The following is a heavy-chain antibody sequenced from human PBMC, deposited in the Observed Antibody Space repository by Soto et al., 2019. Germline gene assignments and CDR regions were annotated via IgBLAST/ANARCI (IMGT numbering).Heavy chain of an antibody. D-gene: IGHD1-26*01. Sequence: QVQLVQSGAEVRKSGSSVKVSCKLSGASFDSYTITWVRQARGQGLEWMGGIIPIFGTTNYAQKFQGRLTITADGFTSAAYMDLSSLTSEDTAVYYCARGPLYDLESGMYWYFDLWGRGTLVTVSS. CDR1: GASFDSYT. CDR2: IIPIFGTT. V-gene: IGHV1-69*01. CDR3: ARGPLYDLESGMYWYFDL. J-gene: IGHJ2*01.